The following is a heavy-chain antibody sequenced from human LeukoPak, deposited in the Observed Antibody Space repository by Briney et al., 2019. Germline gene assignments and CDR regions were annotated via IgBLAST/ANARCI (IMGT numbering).Heavy chain of an antibody. D-gene: IGHD3-22*01. Sequence: SETLSLTCTVSGGSISSSSYYWGWIRQPPGKGLEWIGSIYHSGSTYYNPSLKSRVTISVDTSKNQFSLKLSSVTAADTAVYYCARRGTYYYDSSGYYFGSGFDYWGQGTLVTVSS. CDR3: ARRGTYYYDSSGYYFGSGFDY. V-gene: IGHV4-39*07. CDR1: GGSISSSSYY. CDR2: IYHSGST. J-gene: IGHJ4*02.